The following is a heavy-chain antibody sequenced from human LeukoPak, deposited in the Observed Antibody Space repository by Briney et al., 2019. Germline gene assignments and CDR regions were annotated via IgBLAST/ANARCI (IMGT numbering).Heavy chain of an antibody. V-gene: IGHV3-23*01. CDR3: AREKRTYSSSSAAAFDI. Sequence: GGSLRLSCAASGFTFSSYAMSWVRQAPGKGLEWVSAISGSGGSTYYADSVKGRFTISRDNAKNSLYLQMNSLRAEDTAVYYCAREKRTYSSSSAAAFDIWGQGTMVTVSS. CDR1: GFTFSSYA. CDR2: ISGSGGST. J-gene: IGHJ3*02. D-gene: IGHD6-6*01.